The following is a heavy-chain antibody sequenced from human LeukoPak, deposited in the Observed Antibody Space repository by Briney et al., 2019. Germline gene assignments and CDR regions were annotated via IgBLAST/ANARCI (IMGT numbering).Heavy chain of an antibody. Sequence: SVKVSCKASGYTFTSYDINWVRQAPGQGLEWRGGIIPIFGTANYAQKFQGRVTITADESTSTAYMELSSLRSEDTAVYYCARGRPLRPPGYWGQGTLVTVSS. CDR3: ARGRPLRPPGY. V-gene: IGHV1-69*13. CDR1: GYTFTSYD. CDR2: IIPIFGTA. J-gene: IGHJ4*02. D-gene: IGHD3-16*01.